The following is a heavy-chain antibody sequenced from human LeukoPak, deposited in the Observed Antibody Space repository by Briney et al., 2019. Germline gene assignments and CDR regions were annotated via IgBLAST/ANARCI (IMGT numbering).Heavy chain of an antibody. CDR3: ARVPSRQYQLLGGTYYFDY. CDR1: GFTFSSYW. J-gene: IGHJ4*02. V-gene: IGHV3-7*01. Sequence: PGGSLRLSRAASGFTFSSYWVSWVRQAPGKGLEWVANIKQDGSEKYYVDSVKGRFTISRDNAKNSLYLQMNSLRAEDTAVYYCARVPSRQYQLLGGTYYFDYWGQGTMVTVSS. CDR2: IKQDGSEK. D-gene: IGHD2-2*01.